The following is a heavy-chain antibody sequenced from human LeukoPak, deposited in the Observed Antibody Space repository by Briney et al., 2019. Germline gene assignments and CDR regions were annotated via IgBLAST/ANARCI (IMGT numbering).Heavy chain of an antibody. J-gene: IGHJ4*02. V-gene: IGHV1-2*02. Sequence: GASEKVSCKSSGYTFTGYYMHWVRQAPGQGLEWMGWINPNSGGTNYAQKFQGRVTMTRDTSISTAYMELSRLRSDDTAVYYCARRGMATTNPFDYWGRGTLVTVSS. CDR2: INPNSGGT. CDR3: ARRGMATTNPFDY. CDR1: GYTFTGYY. D-gene: IGHD5-24*01.